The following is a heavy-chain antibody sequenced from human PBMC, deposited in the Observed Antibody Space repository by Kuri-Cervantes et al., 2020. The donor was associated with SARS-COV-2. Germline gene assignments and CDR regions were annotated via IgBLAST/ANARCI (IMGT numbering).Heavy chain of an antibody. Sequence: GESLKISCAASGLTFSSYSMNWVRQAPGKGLEWVSSISSSSSYIYYADSVKGRFTISRDNSKNTLYLQMNSLRAEDTAVYYCAKDRQYYYDSSGYYYFGYWGQGTLVTVSS. CDR2: ISSSSSYI. CDR1: GLTFSSYS. CDR3: AKDRQYYYDSSGYYYFGY. D-gene: IGHD3-22*01. V-gene: IGHV3-21*04. J-gene: IGHJ4*02.